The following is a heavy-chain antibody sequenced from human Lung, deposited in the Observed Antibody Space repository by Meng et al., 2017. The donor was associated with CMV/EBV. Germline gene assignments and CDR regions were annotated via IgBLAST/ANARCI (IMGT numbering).Heavy chain of an antibody. CDR1: DYTFSSYG. D-gene: IGHD2-2*01. J-gene: IGHJ5*02. V-gene: IGHV1-18*01. Sequence: SXXVSXXASDYTFSSYGISWVRQAPGQGLEWMGWISGYNGNTNYAQRLQGRVTMTTDTSTSTAYMELRSLRFDDTAVYYCARDRAMGSSWFDPWGKGNLVTVSS. CDR3: ARDRAMGSSWFDP. CDR2: ISGYNGNT.